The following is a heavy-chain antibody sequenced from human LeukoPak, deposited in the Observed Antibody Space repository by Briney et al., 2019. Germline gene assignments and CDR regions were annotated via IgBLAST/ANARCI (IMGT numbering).Heavy chain of an antibody. D-gene: IGHD2-21*02. CDR1: GVSITKDGYS. J-gene: IGHJ3*02. V-gene: IGHV4-31*03. Sequence: SETLSLTCTVSGVSITKDGYSWTWIRQPPGKGLEWIGDISYSGSTKYKPSLKRRLTISGDVSKNQFSLKLTSVTAADTAVYYCARDVVLTSSPDAFDIWGQGTMATVSS. CDR3: ARDVVLTSSPDAFDI. CDR2: ISYSGST.